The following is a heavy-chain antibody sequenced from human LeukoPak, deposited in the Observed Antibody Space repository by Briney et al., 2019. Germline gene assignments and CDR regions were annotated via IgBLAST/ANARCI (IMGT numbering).Heavy chain of an antibody. CDR3: ARGFGGATTSFDY. D-gene: IGHD1-26*01. J-gene: IGHJ4*02. V-gene: IGHV4-61*01. Sequence: PSETLSLTCTVSGGSVSSGTYYWGWIRQPPGKGLEWIGYIYYSGTTNYNPSLKSRVTISIDTSRNQFSLKLSSVTAADTAVYYCARGFGGATTSFDYWGQGTLVTVSS. CDR1: GGSVSSGTYY. CDR2: IYYSGTT.